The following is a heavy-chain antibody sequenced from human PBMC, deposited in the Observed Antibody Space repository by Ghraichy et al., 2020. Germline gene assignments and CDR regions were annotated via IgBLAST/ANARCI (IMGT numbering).Heavy chain of an antibody. V-gene: IGHV4-39*01. J-gene: IGHJ3*02. D-gene: IGHD7-27*01. CDR3: AKLPRVLPSQYPLGAFDI. Sequence: SETLSLTCTVSGGSISSSSYYWGWIRQPPGKGLEWIGSIYYSGSTYYNPSLKSRVTISVDTSKNQFSLKLSSVTAADTAVYYCAKLPRVLPSQYPLGAFDIWGQGTMVTVSS. CDR2: IYYSGST. CDR1: GGSISSSSYY.